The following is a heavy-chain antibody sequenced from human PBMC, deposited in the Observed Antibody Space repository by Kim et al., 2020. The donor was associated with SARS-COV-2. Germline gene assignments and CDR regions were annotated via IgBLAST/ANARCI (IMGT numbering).Heavy chain of an antibody. CDR3: AKGGVGWNYFGMDV. CDR1: GFTFSSYG. J-gene: IGHJ6*02. CDR2: ISYDGSNK. V-gene: IGHV3-30*18. Sequence: GGSLRLSCAASGFTFSSYGMHWVRQAPGKGLEWVAVISYDGSNKYYADSVKGRFTISRDNSKNTLYLQMNSLRAEDTAVYYCAKGGVGWNYFGMDVWGQG. D-gene: IGHD6-19*01.